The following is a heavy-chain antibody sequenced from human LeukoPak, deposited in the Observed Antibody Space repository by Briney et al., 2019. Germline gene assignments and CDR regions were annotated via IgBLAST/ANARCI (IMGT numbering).Heavy chain of an antibody. J-gene: IGHJ4*02. CDR1: GYSFTTYW. Sequence: GESLKISCKGSGYSFTTYWIAWVRQMPGKGLECMGIIYPGDSDIRYSPSFQGQVTISADKSISTAYLQWSSLKASDTAMYYCARQVGHWLTHWGQGTLVTVSP. D-gene: IGHD6-19*01. V-gene: IGHV5-51*01. CDR2: IYPGDSDI. CDR3: ARQVGHWLTH.